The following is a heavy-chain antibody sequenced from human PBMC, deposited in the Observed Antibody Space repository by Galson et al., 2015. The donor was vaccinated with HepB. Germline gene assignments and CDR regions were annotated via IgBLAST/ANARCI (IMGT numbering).Heavy chain of an antibody. CDR3: ARCSYDFWSGYYMDV. D-gene: IGHD3-3*01. V-gene: IGHV3-30-3*01. CDR2: ISYDGSNK. CDR1: GFTFGSYA. Sequence: SLRLSCAASGFTFGSYAMHWVRQAPGKGLEWVAVISYDGSNKYYADSVKGRFTISRDNSKNTLYLQMNSLRAEDTAVYYCARCSYDFWSGYYMDVWGKGTTVTVSS. J-gene: IGHJ6*03.